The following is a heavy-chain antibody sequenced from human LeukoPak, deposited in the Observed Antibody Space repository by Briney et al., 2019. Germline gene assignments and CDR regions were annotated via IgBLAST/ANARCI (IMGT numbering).Heavy chain of an antibody. D-gene: IGHD6-19*01. CDR3: ARDGPYSSGWSHKGGDWFDP. CDR1: GYTFTGYY. J-gene: IGHJ5*02. CDR2: INPNSGGT. Sequence: GASVKVSCKASGYTFTGYYMHWVRQAPGQGLEWMGWINPNSGGTNYAQKFQGRVTMTRDTSVSTAYMELSRLRSDDTAVYYCARDGPYSSGWSHKGGDWFDPWGQGTLVTVSS. V-gene: IGHV1-2*02.